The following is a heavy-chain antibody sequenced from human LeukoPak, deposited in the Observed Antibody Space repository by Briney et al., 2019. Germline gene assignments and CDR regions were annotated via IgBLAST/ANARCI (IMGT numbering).Heavy chain of an antibody. CDR3: ARGLYSYYDSSGVFGY. CDR2: ISAYNGNT. CDR1: GYTFTSYG. D-gene: IGHD3-22*01. V-gene: IGHV1-18*01. J-gene: IGHJ4*02. Sequence: ASVKVSCKASGYTFTSYGISWVRQAPGQGLEWMGWISAYNGNTNYAQKLQGRVTMTTDTSTSTAYMELRSLRSDDTAVYYCARGLYSYYDSSGVFGYWGQGTLVPVSS.